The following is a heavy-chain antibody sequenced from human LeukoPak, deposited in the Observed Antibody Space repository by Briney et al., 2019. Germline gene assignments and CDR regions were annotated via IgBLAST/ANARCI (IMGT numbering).Heavy chain of an antibody. J-gene: IGHJ5*02. Sequence: GGSLRLSCATSGFTFNSAWMNWVRQAPGKGLEWVSYISSSGSTIYYADSVKGRFTISRDNAKNSLYLQMNSLRAEDTAVYYCARDNKNYYGSGPNWFDPWGQGTLVTVTS. CDR1: GFTFNSAW. V-gene: IGHV3-48*04. D-gene: IGHD3-10*01. CDR2: ISSSGSTI. CDR3: ARDNKNYYGSGPNWFDP.